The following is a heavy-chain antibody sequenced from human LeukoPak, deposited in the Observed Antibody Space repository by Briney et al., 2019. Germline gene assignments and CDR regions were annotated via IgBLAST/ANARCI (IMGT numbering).Heavy chain of an antibody. CDR3: ARGRSISSYMDV. J-gene: IGHJ6*03. V-gene: IGHV1-69*05. CDR1: GGTFSSYA. Sequence: SVKVSCKASGGTFSSYAISWVRQAPGQGLEWMGGIIPIFGTANYAQKFQGRVTVTTDESTSTAYMELSSLRSEDTAVYYCARGRSISSYMDVWGKGTTVTVSS. CDR2: IIPIFGTA. D-gene: IGHD6-6*01.